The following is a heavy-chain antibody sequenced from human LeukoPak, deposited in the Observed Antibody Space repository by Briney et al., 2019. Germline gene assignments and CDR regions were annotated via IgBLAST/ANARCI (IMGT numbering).Heavy chain of an antibody. CDR1: GDSVSRSSYY. Sequence: SETLSLTCTVSGDSVSRSSYYWTWIRQPPGKGLEWIGYIYYIGSTSYNPSLKSRVTMSIDTSKNQFSLKLSSLTAADTAVYYCARGCSSTSCWLRMDVWGQGTTVTVSS. CDR2: IYYIGST. D-gene: IGHD2-2*01. CDR3: ARGCSSTSCWLRMDV. V-gene: IGHV4-61*01. J-gene: IGHJ6*02.